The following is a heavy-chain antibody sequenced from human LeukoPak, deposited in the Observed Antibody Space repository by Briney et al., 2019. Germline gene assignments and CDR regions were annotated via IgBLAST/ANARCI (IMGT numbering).Heavy chain of an antibody. CDR3: ARHLFGNGYYPDY. Sequence: SETLSLTCAVYGGSFSGYHWSWIRQSPGKGLEWIGEINHSGSTYYNPSLKTRVTISVDTSKKQFSLKLSSVTAADTAVYYCARHLFGNGYYPDYWGQGTLVTVSS. D-gene: IGHD3-22*01. V-gene: IGHV4-34*01. J-gene: IGHJ4*02. CDR2: INHSGST. CDR1: GGSFSGYH.